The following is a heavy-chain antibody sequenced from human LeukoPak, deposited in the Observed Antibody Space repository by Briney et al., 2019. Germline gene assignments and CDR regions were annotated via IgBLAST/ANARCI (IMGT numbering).Heavy chain of an antibody. CDR2: INHSGST. CDR1: GGSFSGYY. D-gene: IGHD6-6*01. V-gene: IGHV4-34*01. J-gene: IGHJ4*02. Sequence: SETLSLTCAVYGGSFSGYYWSWIRQPPGKGLEWIGEINHSGSTNYNPSLKSRVTISVDTSKNQFSLKLSSVTAADTAVYYCARLGYSSSSFVHYWGQGTLVTVSS. CDR3: ARLGYSSSSFVHY.